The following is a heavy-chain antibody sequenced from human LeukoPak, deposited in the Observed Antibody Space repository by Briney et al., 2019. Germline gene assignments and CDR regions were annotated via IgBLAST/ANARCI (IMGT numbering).Heavy chain of an antibody. J-gene: IGHJ4*02. CDR2: ISANSATT. CDR1: GFTFSSYA. D-gene: IGHD2-8*01. CDR3: AGEWYGYFNY. Sequence: GGSLRLSCAASGFTFSSYAMSWVRQAPGKGLEWISYISANSATTYYADSVKGRFTISRDNSQSTLSLQMNSLRADDTAVYYCAGEWYGYFNYWGQGTLVTVSS. V-gene: IGHV3-23*01.